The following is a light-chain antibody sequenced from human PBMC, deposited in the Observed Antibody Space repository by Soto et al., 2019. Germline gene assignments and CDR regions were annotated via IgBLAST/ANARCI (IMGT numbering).Light chain of an antibody. CDR3: HQYADYPQT. CDR2: GPS. Sequence: EIVLTQSPGTLSLSPGERATLSCRASQSVAKNYLAWYQQEPGQAPRLLIYGPSSRATGIPDRFSGSGSGTDFTLTISRLAPEDFAVYYCHQYADYPQTFGQGTKVEIK. V-gene: IGKV3-20*01. CDR1: QSVAKNY. J-gene: IGKJ1*01.